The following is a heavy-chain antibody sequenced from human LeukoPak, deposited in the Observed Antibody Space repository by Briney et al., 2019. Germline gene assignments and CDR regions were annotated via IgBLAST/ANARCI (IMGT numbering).Heavy chain of an antibody. D-gene: IGHD5-18*01. Sequence: SETLSLTCTVSGGSISSNSWSWIRQPPGKGLEWIGYIYYSGSTNYNAYLKSRVTISVDTSKNQFSLKRSSVTAADTAVYYCARSIGSYGIDPFDYWGQGTLVTVSS. J-gene: IGHJ4*02. CDR2: IYYSGST. CDR3: ARSIGSYGIDPFDY. CDR1: GGSISSNS. V-gene: IGHV4-59*01.